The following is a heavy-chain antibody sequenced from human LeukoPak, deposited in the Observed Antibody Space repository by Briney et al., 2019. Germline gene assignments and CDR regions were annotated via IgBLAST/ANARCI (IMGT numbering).Heavy chain of an antibody. CDR3: ARGYYDSSGYSLGY. CDR2: IWYDGSNK. V-gene: IGHV3-33*01. D-gene: IGHD3-22*01. Sequence: GRSLRLSCAASGFTFSSYGMHWVRQAPGKGLEWVAVIWYDGSNKYYADSVKGRFTISRDNSKNTLYLQMNSLRAEDTAVYYCARGYYDSSGYSLGYWGQGTLVTVSS. J-gene: IGHJ4*02. CDR1: GFTFSSYG.